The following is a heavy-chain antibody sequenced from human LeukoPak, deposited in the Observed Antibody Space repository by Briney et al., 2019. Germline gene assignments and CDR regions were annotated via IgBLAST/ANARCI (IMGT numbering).Heavy chain of an antibody. Sequence: PSGTLSLTCAVSGGSISSSNWWSWVRQPPGKGLEWIGEIYHSGSTNYNPSLKSRVTISVDTSKNQFSLKLSSVTAADTAVYYCARLTYYYDSSGYYFDYWGQGTLVTVSS. D-gene: IGHD3-22*01. CDR3: ARLTYYYDSSGYYFDY. CDR1: GGSISSSNW. V-gene: IGHV4-4*02. J-gene: IGHJ4*02. CDR2: IYHSGST.